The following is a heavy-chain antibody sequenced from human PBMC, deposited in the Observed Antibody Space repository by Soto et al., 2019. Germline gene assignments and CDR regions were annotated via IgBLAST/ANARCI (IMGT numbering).Heavy chain of an antibody. CDR3: TSFLGSGWYFGGFDY. Sequence: GGSLRLSCTASGFTFGDYAMSWFRQAPGKGLEWVGFIRSKAYGGTTEYAASVKGRFTISRDDSKSIAYLQMNSLKTEDTAVYYCTSFLGSGWYFGGFDYWGQGTLVTVSS. D-gene: IGHD6-19*01. CDR2: IRSKAYGGTT. J-gene: IGHJ4*02. V-gene: IGHV3-49*03. CDR1: GFTFGDYA.